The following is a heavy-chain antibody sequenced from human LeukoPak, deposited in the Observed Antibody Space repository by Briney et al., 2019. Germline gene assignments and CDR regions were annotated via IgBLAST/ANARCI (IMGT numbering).Heavy chain of an antibody. Sequence: ASVKVSCKASAYTFTGYYMHWVRQAPGQGLEWMGWINPNSGGTNYAQKFQGRVTMTRDTSISTAYMELSRLRSDDTAVYYCARVRYYDSSPYFDYWGQGTLVTVSS. V-gene: IGHV1-2*02. D-gene: IGHD3-22*01. J-gene: IGHJ4*02. CDR2: INPNSGGT. CDR1: AYTFTGYY. CDR3: ARVRYYDSSPYFDY.